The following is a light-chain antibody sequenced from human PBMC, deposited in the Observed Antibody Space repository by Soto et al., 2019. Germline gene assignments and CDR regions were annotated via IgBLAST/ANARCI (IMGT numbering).Light chain of an antibody. CDR2: AAS. J-gene: IGKJ2*01. CDR1: QSISRN. CDR3: YHSISTTPAHS. Sequence: DIQMTQSPSSLSASVGDRVTITCRASQSISRNLTWYQQKPGKAPKLLIYAASRLHSGVPSRVSGSGSGTELTLTISGLQPESGEIGHCYHSISTTPAHSFGQGTKLETK. V-gene: IGKV1-39*01.